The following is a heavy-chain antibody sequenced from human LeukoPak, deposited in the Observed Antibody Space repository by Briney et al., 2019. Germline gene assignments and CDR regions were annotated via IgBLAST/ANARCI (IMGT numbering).Heavy chain of an antibody. Sequence: PSETLSLTCAVYGGSFSGYYWSWIRQPPGKGLEWIGEINHSGSTNYNPSLKSRVTISVDTSKNQFSLKLSSVTAADTAVYYCARSAHDLLEWLVPFDYWGQGTLVTVSS. CDR2: INHSGST. J-gene: IGHJ4*02. CDR1: GGSFSGYY. V-gene: IGHV4-34*01. D-gene: IGHD6-19*01. CDR3: ARSAHDLLEWLVPFDY.